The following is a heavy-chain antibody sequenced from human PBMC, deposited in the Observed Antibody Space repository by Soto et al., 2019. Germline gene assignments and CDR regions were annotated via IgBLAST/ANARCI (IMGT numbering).Heavy chain of an antibody. CDR3: ARTLVDTAMAPYY. D-gene: IGHD5-18*01. CDR2: IYYTGTT. V-gene: IGHV4-61*01. Sequence: PSETVSLTCSVSGGSVSSGTHYWSWIRQPPGKGLEWIGYIYYTGTTKYNPSLKSRTTILVDTSKNQFSLKMSSVTAADTALYYCARTLVDTAMAPYYWGQGTLVTVSS. CDR1: GGSVSSGTHY. J-gene: IGHJ4*02.